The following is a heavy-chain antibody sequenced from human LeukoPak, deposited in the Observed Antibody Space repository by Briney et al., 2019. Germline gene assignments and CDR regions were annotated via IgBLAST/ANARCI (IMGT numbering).Heavy chain of an antibody. V-gene: IGHV3-30*18. D-gene: IGHD3-9*01. CDR3: AKDMVDILTGYYAFDI. Sequence: PGGSLRLSCAAAGFTFSSYGKHWVRQTPGKGLEWSALISYDGSAGYYTDSVKGRFSISRDNSKNTLYLQMNSLRAEDTAVYYCAKDMVDILTGYYAFDIWGQGTMVTVSS. CDR1: GFTFSSYG. J-gene: IGHJ3*02. CDR2: ISYDGSAG.